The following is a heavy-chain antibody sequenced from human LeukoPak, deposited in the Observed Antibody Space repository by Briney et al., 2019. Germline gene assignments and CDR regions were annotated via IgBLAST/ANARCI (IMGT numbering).Heavy chain of an antibody. D-gene: IGHD1-26*01. CDR3: VKGLYSGSSHFDY. Sequence: AGGSLRLFCSASGFRFSTYNMYGVRQASGKGLEYVSAISSNGYNTYYADSVKGRFTISRDNSKYTLYRHISSLRAEDTAVFYCVKGLYSGSSHFDYWGQGTLVTVSS. V-gene: IGHV3-64D*09. J-gene: IGHJ4*02. CDR2: ISSNGYNT. CDR1: GFRFSTYN.